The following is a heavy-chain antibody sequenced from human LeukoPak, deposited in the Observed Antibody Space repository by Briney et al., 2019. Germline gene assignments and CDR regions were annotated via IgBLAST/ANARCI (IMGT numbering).Heavy chain of an antibody. V-gene: IGHV4-4*07. CDR2: LSTDGST. CDR1: GASLNTYY. Sequence: SETLSLTCTVSGASLNTYYWTWIRQPAGKGLEWIGRLSTDGSTTYNPSLKSRITMSVDTSKNQFSLKLNSVTAADTAVYYCARGSSANWNIFDFWGQGSLVTVSS. D-gene: IGHD1-1*01. J-gene: IGHJ4*02. CDR3: ARGSSANWNIFDF.